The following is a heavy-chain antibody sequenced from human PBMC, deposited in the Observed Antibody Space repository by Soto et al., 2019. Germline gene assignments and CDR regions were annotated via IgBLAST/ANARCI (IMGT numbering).Heavy chain of an antibody. V-gene: IGHV1-3*01. Sequence: GASGKPSCKASGYTFTNYGIHWARQAPGQRLEWMGWINAGNGNTKYSQKFQGRVTITRDTSASTAYMELSSLRSEDTAVYYCARYSGARIPGYWSDPWGQGTLVTVSA. J-gene: IGHJ5*02. CDR1: GYTFTNYG. D-gene: IGHD2-15*01. CDR2: INAGNGNT. CDR3: ARYSGARIPGYWSDP.